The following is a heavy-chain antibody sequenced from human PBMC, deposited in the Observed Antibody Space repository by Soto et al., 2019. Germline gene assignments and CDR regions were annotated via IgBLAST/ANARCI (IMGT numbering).Heavy chain of an antibody. J-gene: IGHJ5*02. CDR3: ARGVGSGTYYNQYNWFDP. Sequence: ASVKVSCKASGYTFTNYGISWVRQAPGQGLEWMGWINTYNGNSNHAQKLQGRVTMTTDTSTSTAYMELRSLRSDDTAVYYCARGVGSGTYYNQYNWFDPWGQGTLVTVSS. D-gene: IGHD3-10*01. CDR1: GYTFTNYG. V-gene: IGHV1-18*01. CDR2: INTYNGNS.